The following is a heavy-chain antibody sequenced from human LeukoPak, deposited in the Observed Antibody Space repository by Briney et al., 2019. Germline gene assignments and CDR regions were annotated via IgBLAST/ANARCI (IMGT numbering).Heavy chain of an antibody. CDR1: GGSISSYC. CDR2: ICYSGST. J-gene: IGHJ5*02. CDR3: ARRVVESAAATERNWFDP. Sequence: SETLSLTCTVSGGSISSYCWSWIRQPPGKGLEWIGSICYSGSTNYNPSLKSRVTVSLDTSKNQFSLKLNSVTATDTALYSCARRVVESAAATERNWFDPWGQGTLVTVSS. V-gene: IGHV4-59*08. D-gene: IGHD6-13*01.